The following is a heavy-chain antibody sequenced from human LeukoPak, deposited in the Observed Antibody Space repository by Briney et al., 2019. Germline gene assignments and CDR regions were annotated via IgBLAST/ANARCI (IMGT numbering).Heavy chain of an antibody. CDR1: GGSFSGYY. D-gene: IGHD1-26*01. Sequence: SETLSLTCAVYGGSFSGYYWNWIRHPVGKGLEWIGRLHTSGTTNYNPSLKSRVTMSVDTSKNQFSLRLTSVTAADTALYYCAAYSPSRYTFDFWGQGTLVAVSS. CDR2: LHTSGTT. V-gene: IGHV4-59*10. CDR3: AAYSPSRYTFDF. J-gene: IGHJ4*02.